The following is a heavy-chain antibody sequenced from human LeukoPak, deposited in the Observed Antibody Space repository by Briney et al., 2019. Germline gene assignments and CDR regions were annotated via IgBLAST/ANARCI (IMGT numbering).Heavy chain of an antibody. CDR3: ATTPYSLRVSGGSLYYFDY. D-gene: IGHD2-15*01. Sequence: SETLSLTYAVSGYPITSSYYWGWIRQSPEKGLEGIGGVYRSGSTYYNLSLKSRVTISVDTSKNQFSLRLSSVTAADTAVYYCATTPYSLRVSGGSLYYFDYWGQGSLVTVSS. CDR1: GYPITSSYY. V-gene: IGHV4-38-2*01. J-gene: IGHJ4*02. CDR2: VYRSGST.